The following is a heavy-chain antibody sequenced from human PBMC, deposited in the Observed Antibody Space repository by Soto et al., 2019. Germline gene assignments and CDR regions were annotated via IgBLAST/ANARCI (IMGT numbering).Heavy chain of an antibody. D-gene: IGHD2-2*01. J-gene: IGHJ4*02. CDR1: GFTFSTYW. V-gene: IGHV3-74*01. CDR2: TNTDGSSI. CDR3: ARGTRVIPAESDFDY. Sequence: EVQLVESGGGLVQPGGSLRLSCAASGFTFSTYWMHWVRQAPGKGLVWVSRTNTDGSSITYADSVEGRFTISRDNAKNTLYLQMNSLRAEDTAVYYCARGTRVIPAESDFDYWGQGTLVTVSS.